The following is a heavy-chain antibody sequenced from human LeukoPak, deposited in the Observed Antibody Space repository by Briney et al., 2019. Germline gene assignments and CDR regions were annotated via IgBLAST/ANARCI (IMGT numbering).Heavy chain of an antibody. CDR2: IYYSGST. J-gene: IGHJ4*02. D-gene: IGHD6-13*01. V-gene: IGHV4-59*01. Sequence: SETLSLTCTVSGGSISSYYWSWIRQPPGKGLEWIGYIYYSGSTNYNPSLKSRVTISIDTSKNQYSLKMSSVTAADTAVYYCARATAAAGPGDYWGQGTLVTVSS. CDR1: GGSISSYY. CDR3: ARATAAAGPGDY.